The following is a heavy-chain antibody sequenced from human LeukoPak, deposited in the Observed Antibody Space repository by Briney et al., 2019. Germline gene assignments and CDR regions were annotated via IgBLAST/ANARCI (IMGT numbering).Heavy chain of an antibody. Sequence: GGSLRLSCTASGFTFSDYYMSWIRQAPGKGLEWVSYISSSGSTIYYADSVKGRFTISRDNAKNSLHLQMNSLRAEDTAVYYCAREGYSSGWYNFDYWGQGTLVTVSS. D-gene: IGHD6-19*01. CDR2: ISSSGSTI. CDR1: GFTFSDYY. CDR3: AREGYSSGWYNFDY. V-gene: IGHV3-11*01. J-gene: IGHJ4*02.